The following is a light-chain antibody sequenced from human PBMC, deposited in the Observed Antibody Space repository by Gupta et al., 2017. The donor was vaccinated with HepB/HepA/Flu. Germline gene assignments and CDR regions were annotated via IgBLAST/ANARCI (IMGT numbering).Light chain of an antibody. V-gene: IGLV2-11*01. CDR1: SSDVGGYNY. CDR3: CSYAGSYTVV. J-gene: IGLJ2*01. CDR2: DVS. Sequence: QSALTQPRSVSGSPGQSVPIPCTGTSSDVGGYNYVSWYQQHPVKAPKLMIYDVSTRPSGVPDRFSGSKAGNTASLTISGLQAEEEADYYCCSYAGSYTVVFGGGTKLTVL.